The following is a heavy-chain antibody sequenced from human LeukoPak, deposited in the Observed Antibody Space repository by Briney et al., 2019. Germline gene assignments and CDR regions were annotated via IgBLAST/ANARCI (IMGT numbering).Heavy chain of an antibody. CDR1: GGSFSGYY. Sequence: PSETLSLTCAVYGGSFSGYYWSWIRQPPGKGLEWIGEINHSGSINYNPSLKSRVTISVDTSKNQFSLKLSSVTAADTAVYYCARGPQTIAAAGGYYFDYWGQGTLVTVSS. CDR2: INHSGSI. D-gene: IGHD6-13*01. CDR3: ARGPQTIAAAGGYYFDY. J-gene: IGHJ4*02. V-gene: IGHV4-34*01.